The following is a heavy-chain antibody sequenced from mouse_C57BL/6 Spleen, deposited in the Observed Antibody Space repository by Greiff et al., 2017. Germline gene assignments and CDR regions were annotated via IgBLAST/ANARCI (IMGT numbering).Heavy chain of an antibody. CDR3: CLDYYGSSYDAMDY. Sequence: QVQLQQSGPELVKPGASVKISCKASGYAFSSSWMNWVKQRPGTGLEWIGRIYPGDGDTNYNGKFKGKATLTADKSSSTAYMQLSSLTSEDAAVDFCCLDYYGSSYDAMDYWGQGTSVTVSS. V-gene: IGHV1-82*01. D-gene: IGHD1-1*01. CDR1: GYAFSSSW. CDR2: IYPGDGDT. J-gene: IGHJ4*01.